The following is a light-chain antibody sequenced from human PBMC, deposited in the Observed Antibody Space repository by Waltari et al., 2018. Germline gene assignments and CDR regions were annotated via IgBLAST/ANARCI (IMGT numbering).Light chain of an antibody. J-gene: IGLJ2*01. CDR2: EDN. V-gene: IGLV6-57*04. Sequence: NFMLTQPHSVSESPGKTVTISCTRSSGSIASNYVQWYQQRPGSAPSTVIYEDNQRPSGVPYRFSGSIDSSSSSASLTISGLKTEDEADYYCCSYAGSSTLVFGGGTKLTVL. CDR3: CSYAGSSTLV. CDR1: SGSIASNY.